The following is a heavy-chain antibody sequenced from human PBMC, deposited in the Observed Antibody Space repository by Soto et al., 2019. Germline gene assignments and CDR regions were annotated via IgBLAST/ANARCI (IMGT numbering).Heavy chain of an antibody. Sequence: QVQLVESGGGVVQPGRSLRLSCAASGFTLSPYAMFWVRQAPGKGLEYVAVISHDGSDKYYADSVKGRFTISRDNSKNTLYLKMNSLRAEDTGIYYCARGSYGNRHYYHAMDVWGQGTTVTVSS. CDR3: ARGSYGNRHYYHAMDV. CDR1: GFTLSPYA. CDR2: ISHDGSDK. J-gene: IGHJ6*02. V-gene: IGHV3-30-3*01. D-gene: IGHD4-4*01.